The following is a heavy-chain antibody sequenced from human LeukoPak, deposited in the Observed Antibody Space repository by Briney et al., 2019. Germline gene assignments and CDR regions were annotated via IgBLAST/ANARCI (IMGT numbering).Heavy chain of an antibody. CDR3: ARAPFISGDLDP. CDR2: INSDGSSI. CDR1: GLTLSNNW. J-gene: IGHJ5*02. D-gene: IGHD2/OR15-2a*01. V-gene: IGHV3-74*01. Sequence: GGSLRLSCVASGLTLSNNWMHWVRHAPGKGLVWVSRINSDGSSISYADSVKGRFTISRDNAKNTLYLQMNSLRADDTAVYYCARAPFISGDLDPWGQGTLVTVSS.